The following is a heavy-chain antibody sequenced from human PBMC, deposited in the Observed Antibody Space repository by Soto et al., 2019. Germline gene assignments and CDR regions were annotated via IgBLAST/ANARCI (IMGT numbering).Heavy chain of an antibody. V-gene: IGHV3-23*01. CDR1: GFTFSSYA. CDR3: AKDPWYYDSSGYYSRAGQTDYFDY. J-gene: IGHJ4*02. Sequence: SLRLCCAASGFTFSSYAMSWVRQAPGKGLEWVSALSGSGGSTYYADSVKGRFTISRDNSKNTLYLQMNSLRAEDTAVYYCAKDPWYYDSSGYYSRAGQTDYFDYWGQGTLVTVSS. D-gene: IGHD3-22*01. CDR2: LSGSGGST.